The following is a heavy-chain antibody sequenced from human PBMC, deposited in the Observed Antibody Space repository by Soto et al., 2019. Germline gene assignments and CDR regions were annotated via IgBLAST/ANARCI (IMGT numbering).Heavy chain of an antibody. CDR2: ISSSSSTI. CDR1: GFTFSSYS. CDR3: ARESVSPVWFGELFDY. Sequence: EVQLVESGGGLVQPGGSLRLSCAASGFTFSSYSMNWVRQAPGKGLEWVSYISSSSSTIYYADSVKGRFTISRDNAKNSLYLQLNRLRDEGTAVYYCARESVSPVWFGELFDYWGQGTLVSVSS. D-gene: IGHD3-10*01. V-gene: IGHV3-48*02. J-gene: IGHJ4*02.